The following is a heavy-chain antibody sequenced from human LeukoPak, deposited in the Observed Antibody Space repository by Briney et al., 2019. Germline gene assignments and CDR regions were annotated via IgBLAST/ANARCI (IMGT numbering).Heavy chain of an antibody. CDR3: AREGYGDYGDAFDI. CDR2: IIPIFGTA. Sequence: ASVKLSCKASGGTFSSYAISWVRQAPGQGLEWMGGIIPIFGTANYAQKFQGRVTITADESTSTDYMELSSLRSEDTAVYYCAREGYGDYGDAFDIWGKGTMVTVSS. D-gene: IGHD4-17*01. J-gene: IGHJ3*02. V-gene: IGHV1-69*13. CDR1: GGTFSSYA.